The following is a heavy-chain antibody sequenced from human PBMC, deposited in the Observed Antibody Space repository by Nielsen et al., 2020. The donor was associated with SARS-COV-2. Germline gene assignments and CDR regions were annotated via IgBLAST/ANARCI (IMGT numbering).Heavy chain of an antibody. CDR1: GGSFSGYY. CDR2: INHSGST. CDR3: ARGVPGY. V-gene: IGHV4-34*01. Sequence: SETLSLTCAVYGGSFSGYYWSWIRQPPGKGLEWIGEINHSGSTNYNPSLKSRVTISVDTSKNQFSLKLSSVTVADTAVYYCARGVPGYWGQGTLVTVSS. J-gene: IGHJ4*02. D-gene: IGHD6-6*01.